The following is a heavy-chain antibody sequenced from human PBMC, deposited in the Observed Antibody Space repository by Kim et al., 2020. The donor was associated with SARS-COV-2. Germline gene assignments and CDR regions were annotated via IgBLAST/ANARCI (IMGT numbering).Heavy chain of an antibody. Sequence: GGSLRLSCATSGFTFSAYDMNWVRQAPGKGLEGRSFITKSSTTIYYADAVEGRFTISRDNAKNSLFLQMNSLRDEDTALYYCVRDRMGGAFDMWGQGTMVTVSS. CDR3: VRDRMGGAFDM. J-gene: IGHJ3*02. V-gene: IGHV3-48*02. CDR2: ITKSSTTI. CDR1: GFTFSAYD. D-gene: IGHD3-16*01.